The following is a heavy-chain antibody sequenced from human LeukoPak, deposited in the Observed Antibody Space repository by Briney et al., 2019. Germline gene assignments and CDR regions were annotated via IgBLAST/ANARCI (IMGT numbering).Heavy chain of an antibody. D-gene: IGHD2-2*02. CDR2: IIPIFGTA. J-gene: IGHJ6*02. CDR3: ARPRGYCSSTSCYKSDYYYGMDV. Sequence: ASVKVSCKASGGTFSSYAISWVRQAPGQGLEWMGGIIPIFGTANYAQKFQGRVTITADESTSTAYMELSSLRSEDTAVYYCARPRGYCSSTSCYKSDYYYGMDVWGQGTTVTVSS. V-gene: IGHV1-69*13. CDR1: GGTFSSYA.